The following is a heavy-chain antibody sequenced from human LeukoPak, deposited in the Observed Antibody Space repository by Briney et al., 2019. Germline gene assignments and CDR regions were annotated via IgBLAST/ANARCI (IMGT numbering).Heavy chain of an antibody. CDR2: IVVGRGNT. CDR1: GFTFTSSG. D-gene: IGHD5-18*01. V-gene: IGHV1-58*01. Sequence: VASVKVSCKASGFTFTSSGVQWVRQARGRRLEWIGWIVVGRGNTNYAQMFQGRVTITRDMSTSTAYMELSSLRSEDTAVYYCAAPSRIQLDYWGQGTLVTVSS. J-gene: IGHJ4*02. CDR3: AAPSRIQLDY.